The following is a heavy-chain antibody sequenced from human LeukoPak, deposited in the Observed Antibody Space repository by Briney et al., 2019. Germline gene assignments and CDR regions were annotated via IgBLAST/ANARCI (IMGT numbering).Heavy chain of an antibody. Sequence: GGSLRLSCAASGFTFSSYEMNWVRQAPGEGLEWVSYISSSGSSIYYADSVKGRFTISRDNARNSLYLQMNSLRAEDTAVYYCASNPGGTGQERYYYYGFDVWGRGTTVTVSS. CDR1: GFTFSSYE. V-gene: IGHV3-48*03. CDR2: ISSSGSSI. D-gene: IGHD1-1*01. CDR3: ASNPGGTGQERYYYYGFDV. J-gene: IGHJ6*02.